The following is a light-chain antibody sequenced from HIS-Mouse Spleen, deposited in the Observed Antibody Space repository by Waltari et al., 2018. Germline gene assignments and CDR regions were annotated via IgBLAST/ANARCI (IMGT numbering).Light chain of an antibody. CDR3: SSYAGSNNLV. CDR1: SSDVGSYNL. V-gene: IGLV2-23*01. Sequence: QSALTQPASVSGSPGQSITISCTGTSSDVGSYNLVSWYQQHPGKAPKLMIYEGSKRPSGVSNRFPGSKSGNTASLTISGLQAEDEADYYCSSYAGSNNLVFGGGTKLTVL. J-gene: IGLJ2*01. CDR2: EGS.